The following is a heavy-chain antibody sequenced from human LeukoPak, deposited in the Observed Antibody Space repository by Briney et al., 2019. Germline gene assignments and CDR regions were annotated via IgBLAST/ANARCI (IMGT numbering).Heavy chain of an antibody. Sequence: GASVKVSCKASGGTFSSYAISWVRQAPGQGLEWMGRIIPIFGTANYAQKFQGRVTITTDESTSTAYMELSSLRSEDTAVYYCARRYYYASSGRNDAFDIWGQGTMVTVSS. V-gene: IGHV1-69*05. CDR3: ARRYYYASSGRNDAFDI. D-gene: IGHD3-22*01. CDR1: GGTFSSYA. J-gene: IGHJ3*02. CDR2: IIPIFGTA.